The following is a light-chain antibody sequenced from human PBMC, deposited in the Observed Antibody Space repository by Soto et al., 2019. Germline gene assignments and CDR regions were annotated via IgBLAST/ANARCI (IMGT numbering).Light chain of an antibody. CDR3: QQYSSSRT. CDR1: QSVSSNH. V-gene: IGKV3-20*01. J-gene: IGKJ1*01. CDR2: GGS. Sequence: DIVLTQSPGTLSLSPGERATLYCRASQSVSSNHLAWYQQKPGQAPRLLIYGGSSRATGIPVRFSGSGSETEFTLTITRLEPEDFAMYYCQQYSSSRTFGQGTKVDIK.